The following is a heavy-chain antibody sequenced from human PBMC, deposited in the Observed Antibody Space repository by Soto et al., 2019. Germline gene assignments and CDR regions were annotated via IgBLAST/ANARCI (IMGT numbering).Heavy chain of an antibody. Sequence: QVQLVQSGVEVKKPGSSVTVSCKASGGTFSSYTISWVRQAPGQGLEWMGGIIPIFGTANYAQKFQGRVTITADESTSTAYMELSSLRSEDTAVYYCARGNHMWIQLWYFDLWGRGTLVTVSS. J-gene: IGHJ2*01. CDR1: GGTFSSYT. V-gene: IGHV1-69*12. CDR3: ARGNHMWIQLWYFDL. D-gene: IGHD5-18*01. CDR2: IIPIFGTA.